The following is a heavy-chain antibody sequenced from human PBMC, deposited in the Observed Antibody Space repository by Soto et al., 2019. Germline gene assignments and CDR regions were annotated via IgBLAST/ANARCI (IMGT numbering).Heavy chain of an antibody. D-gene: IGHD3-16*01. CDR3: ARDQGGGGLTLED. V-gene: IGHV3-11*01. CDR1: GFTFSDYY. J-gene: IGHJ4*02. Sequence: QVHLEESGGALVKPGGSLRLSCTASGFTFSDYYMSWIRQAPGKGLEWVSDISDSGRITHHADSVEGRFTISRDNAENSRYLPMSSLSPEDSAIYYCARDQGGGGLTLEDWGQGTLVTVSS. CDR2: ISDSGRIT.